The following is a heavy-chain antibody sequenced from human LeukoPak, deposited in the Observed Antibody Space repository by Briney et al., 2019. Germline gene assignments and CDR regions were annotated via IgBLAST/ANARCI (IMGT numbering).Heavy chain of an antibody. CDR1: GGTFSSYA. CDR3: AGSDIVVVPATFNWFDP. V-gene: IGHV1-69*13. Sequence: SVKVSCKASGGTFSSYAISWVRQAPGQGLEWMGGIIPIFGTANYAQKFQGRVTITADESTSTAYMELSGLRSEDTAVYYCAGSDIVVVPATFNWFDPWGQGTLVTVSS. J-gene: IGHJ5*02. D-gene: IGHD2-2*01. CDR2: IIPIFGTA.